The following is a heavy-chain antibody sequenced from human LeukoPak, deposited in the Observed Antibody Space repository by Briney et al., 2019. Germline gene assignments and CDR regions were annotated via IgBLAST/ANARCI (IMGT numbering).Heavy chain of an antibody. CDR1: VGSPTIISTY. J-gene: IGHJ4*02. D-gene: IGHD3-9*01. Sequence: SETLSPPCLVSVGSPTIISTYWGWIRPPPGKGLEWIGSIYYSGSTYYNPSLKSRVTISVDTSKNQFSLKLSSVTAADTAVYYCARLELTFDYWGQGTLVTVSS. CDR3: ARLELTFDY. V-gene: IGHV4-39*01. CDR2: IYYSGST.